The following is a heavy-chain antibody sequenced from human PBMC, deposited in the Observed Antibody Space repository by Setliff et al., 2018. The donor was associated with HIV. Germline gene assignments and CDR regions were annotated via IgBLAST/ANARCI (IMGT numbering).Heavy chain of an antibody. CDR3: ARVGLYYYDSSGYWGHFDY. Sequence: SETLSLTCAVYGGSFSGNYWNWIRQPPGKGLEWIGEINHSGITNYNPSLESRITISVDTSKNQFSLKLSSVTAADTAVYYCARVGLYYYDSSGYWGHFDYWGQGTLVTVSS. D-gene: IGHD3-22*01. J-gene: IGHJ4*02. CDR2: INHSGIT. CDR1: GGSFSGNY. V-gene: IGHV4-34*01.